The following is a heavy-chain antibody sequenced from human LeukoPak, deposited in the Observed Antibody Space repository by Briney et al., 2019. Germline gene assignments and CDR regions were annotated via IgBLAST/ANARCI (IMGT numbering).Heavy chain of an antibody. CDR2: IYYSGST. Sequence: SETLSLTRTVSGGSISSYYWSWIRQPPGKGLEWIGYIYYSGSTNYNPSLKSRVTISIDRSKNQFSLRLSSVTAADTAMYYCARDGFEDSATYFDYWGHGTLVTVSS. CDR3: ARDGFEDSATYFDY. CDR1: GGSISSYY. D-gene: IGHD3-10*01. J-gene: IGHJ4*01. V-gene: IGHV4-59*01.